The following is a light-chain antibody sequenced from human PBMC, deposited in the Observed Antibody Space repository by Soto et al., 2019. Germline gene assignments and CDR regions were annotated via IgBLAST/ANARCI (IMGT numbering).Light chain of an antibody. CDR1: SSNIGAGYD. CDR3: QSYDGRLSGWV. V-gene: IGLV1-40*01. J-gene: IGLJ3*02. Sequence: QSVLTQPPSVSGAPGQRVTISCTGSSSNIGAGYDVHWFQQLPGTAPKLLIYGHSNRPSGVPDRFSGSKSGTSASLAITGPQAEDEADYSCQSYDGRLSGWVFGGGTKLTVL. CDR2: GHS.